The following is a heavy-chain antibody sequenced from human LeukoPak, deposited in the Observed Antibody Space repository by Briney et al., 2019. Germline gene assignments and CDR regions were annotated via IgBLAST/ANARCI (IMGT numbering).Heavy chain of an antibody. J-gene: IGHJ4*02. CDR2: ISYDGSNK. CDR1: GFTFSTYA. CDR3: ARDYCSGGACYSGEY. D-gene: IGHD2-15*01. V-gene: IGHV3-30*01. Sequence: PGGSLRLSCAASGFTFSTYAMHWVRQAPGKGLEWEAVISYDGSNKFYADSVKGRLTISRDNSKNTLYLQMNSLRAEDTAVYYCARDYCSGGACYSGEYWGQGTLVTVSS.